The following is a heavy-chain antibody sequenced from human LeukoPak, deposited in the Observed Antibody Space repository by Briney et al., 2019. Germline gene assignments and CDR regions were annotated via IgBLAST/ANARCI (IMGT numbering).Heavy chain of an antibody. CDR3: ARGPSIAARYDAFDI. CDR1: GFTVSSSY. J-gene: IGHJ3*02. Sequence: GGSLRLPCAATGFTVSSSYMNWVRQAPGKGLEWVSYISSSGNTISYADSVKGRFTISRDNAKNSLYLQVISLRAEDTAVYYCARGPSIAARYDAFDIWGQGTMVTVSS. CDR2: ISSSGNTI. V-gene: IGHV3-48*03. D-gene: IGHD6-6*01.